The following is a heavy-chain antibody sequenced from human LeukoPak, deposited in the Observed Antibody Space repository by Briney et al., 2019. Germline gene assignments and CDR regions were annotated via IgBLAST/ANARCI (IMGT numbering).Heavy chain of an antibody. J-gene: IGHJ6*02. D-gene: IGHD3-10*01. CDR3: ARDRKYLYYGMEV. Sequence: GGSLRLSCVASGFSVSDIYMNWVRQAPGKGLEWFSVIYSGDKIYYADSVKDRFTISRDISKNTVYLQMNNLRVEDTAVYYCARDRKYLYYGMEVWGQGTTVTVSS. CDR2: IYSGDKI. V-gene: IGHV3-66*01. CDR1: GFSVSDIY.